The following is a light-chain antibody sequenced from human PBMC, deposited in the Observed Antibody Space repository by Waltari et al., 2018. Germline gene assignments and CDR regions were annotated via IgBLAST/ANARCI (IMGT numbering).Light chain of an antibody. CDR3: QHLNSYPLT. CDR1: QGISSH. Sequence: CRASQGISSHLAWFQQRPGKAPKLLIYAASTLQGAVPSRFSGSGSGTDFTLTISSLQPEDVATYYCQHLNSYPLTFGGGTKVEI. CDR2: AAS. V-gene: IGKV1-9*01. J-gene: IGKJ4*01.